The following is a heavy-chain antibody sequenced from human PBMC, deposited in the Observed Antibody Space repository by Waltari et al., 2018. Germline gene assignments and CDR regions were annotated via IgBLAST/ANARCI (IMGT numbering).Heavy chain of an antibody. V-gene: IGHV4-34*01. D-gene: IGHD3-10*01. CDR1: GGSFSGYY. CDR2: INHSGST. J-gene: IGHJ5*02. CDR3: ARGRGYSVVVRGVDTGFCWFDP. Sequence: QVQLQQWGAGLLSPSETLSLTCAVYGGSFSGYYWTWLRQPPGKGLVWIGEINHSGSTNYNPSLKSRDTKSIDTPRNQFSLKLSSVTAADTAVYYCARGRGYSVVVRGVDTGFCWFDPWGQGTLVTVSS.